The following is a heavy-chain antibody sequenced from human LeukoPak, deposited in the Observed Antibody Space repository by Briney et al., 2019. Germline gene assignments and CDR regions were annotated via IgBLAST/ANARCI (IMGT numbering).Heavy chain of an antibody. CDR1: GYTFTGYY. V-gene: IGHV1-8*02. CDR2: MNPNSGNT. Sequence: ASVKVSCKASGYTFTGYYMHWVRQATGQGLEWMGWMNPNSGNTGYAQKFQGRVTMTRNTSISTAYMELSSLRSKDTAVYYCARDYGGNSGYWGQGTLVIVSS. D-gene: IGHD4-23*01. J-gene: IGHJ4*02. CDR3: ARDYGGNSGY.